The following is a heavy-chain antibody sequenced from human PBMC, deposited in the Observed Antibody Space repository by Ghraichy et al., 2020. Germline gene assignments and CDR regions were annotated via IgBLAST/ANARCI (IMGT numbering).Heavy chain of an antibody. V-gene: IGHV1-2*02. CDR1: KYTFTAYY. CDR2: INPNNGDT. Sequence: ASVKVSCKASKYTFTAYYVHRVRQAPGQGLEWMGWINPNNGDTNYAHKFQGRVTMTRDTSISTAYMELSRLTSDDTAFYYCARAATGYYADLWGQGTLVTVSS. J-gene: IGHJ5*02. CDR3: ARAATGYYADL. D-gene: IGHD3-9*01.